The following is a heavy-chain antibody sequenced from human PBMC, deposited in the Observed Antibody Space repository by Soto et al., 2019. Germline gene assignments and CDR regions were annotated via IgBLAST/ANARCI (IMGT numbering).Heavy chain of an antibody. D-gene: IGHD6-19*01. CDR1: GYSISSGYY. Sequence: PSETLSLTCAVSGYSISSGYYWGWIRQPPGKGLEWIGSIYHSGSTYYNPSLKSRVTISVDTSKNQFSLKLSSVTAADTAVYYCARVKQWLVPIDYWGQGTLVTVS. J-gene: IGHJ4*02. V-gene: IGHV4-38-2*01. CDR3: ARVKQWLVPIDY. CDR2: IYHSGST.